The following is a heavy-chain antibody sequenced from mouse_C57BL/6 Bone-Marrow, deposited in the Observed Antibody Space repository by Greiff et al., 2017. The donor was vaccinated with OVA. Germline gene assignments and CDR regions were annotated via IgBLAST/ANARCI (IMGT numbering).Heavy chain of an antibody. CDR1: GYTFTSYW. Sequence: QVQLKQPGAELVKPGASVKMSCKASGYTFTSYWITWVKQRPGQGLEWIGDIYPGSGSTNYNEKFKSKATLTVDTSSSTAYMQLSSLTSEDSAVYYCASAITTDWYFDVWGTGTTVTVSS. CDR2: IYPGSGST. CDR3: ASAITTDWYFDV. D-gene: IGHD1-2*01. J-gene: IGHJ1*03. V-gene: IGHV1-55*01.